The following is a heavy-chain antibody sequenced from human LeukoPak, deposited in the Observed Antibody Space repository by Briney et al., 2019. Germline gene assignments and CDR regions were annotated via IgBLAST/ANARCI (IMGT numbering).Heavy chain of an antibody. D-gene: IGHD1-14*01. J-gene: IGHJ6*02. Sequence: ASVKVSCKASGYTFTSYDINWVRQATGQGLEWMGWMNPNSGNTGYAQKFQGRVTMTRNTSISTAYMELSSLRSEDTAVYYCARHPPLSGTLYYYYGMDVWGQGTTVTVS. CDR3: ARHPPLSGTLYYYYGMDV. CDR2: MNPNSGNT. CDR1: GYTFTSYD. V-gene: IGHV1-8*01.